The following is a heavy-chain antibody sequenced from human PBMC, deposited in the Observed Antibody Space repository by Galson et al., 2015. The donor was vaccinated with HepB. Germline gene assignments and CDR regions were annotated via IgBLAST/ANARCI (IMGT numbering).Heavy chain of an antibody. CDR2: IWYDGSNK. V-gene: IGHV3-33*06. Sequence: SLRLSCAASGFTFSSYGMHWVRQAPGKGLEWVAVIWYDGSNKYYADPVKGRFTISRDNSKNTLYLQMSSLRAEDTAVYYCAKVMEAGQLSFDYWGQGTLVTVSS. J-gene: IGHJ4*02. CDR3: AKVMEAGQLSFDY. CDR1: GFTFSSYG. D-gene: IGHD6-6*01.